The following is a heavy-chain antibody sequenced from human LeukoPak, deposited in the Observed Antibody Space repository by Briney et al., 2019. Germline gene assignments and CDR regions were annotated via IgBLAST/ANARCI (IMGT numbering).Heavy chain of an antibody. CDR1: GDSIISSTYY. CDR3: ARHRGSPYSGSYYDFDF. Sequence: SETLSLTCTVAGDSIISSTYYWGWIRQPPGKGLEWTGSIYYTGSTYYNPSLKSRVTISVDTSRNQFSLKLSSVTAADTAVYYCARHRGSPYSGSYYDFDFWGQGTLVTLSS. V-gene: IGHV4-39*01. D-gene: IGHD1-26*01. J-gene: IGHJ4*02. CDR2: IYYTGST.